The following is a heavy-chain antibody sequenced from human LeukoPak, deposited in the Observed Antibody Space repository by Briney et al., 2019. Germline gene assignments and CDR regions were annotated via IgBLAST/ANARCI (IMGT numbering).Heavy chain of an antibody. J-gene: IGHJ4*02. D-gene: IGHD3-22*01. CDR1: GYTFTSYA. CDR3: AKNGLGAVVKTD. Sequence: ASVKVSCKASGYTFTSYAMNWVRQAPGQGLEWMGWINTNTGNATYAQGFTGRIVFSLHTSVSTAYLQISSLKAEDSAVYYCAKNGLGAVVKTDWGQGTLVTVSS. V-gene: IGHV7-4-1*02. CDR2: INTNTGNA.